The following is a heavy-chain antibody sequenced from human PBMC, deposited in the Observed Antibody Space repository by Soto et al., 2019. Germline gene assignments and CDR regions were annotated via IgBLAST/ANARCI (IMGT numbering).Heavy chain of an antibody. CDR1: GGSISSGGYY. Sequence: QVQLQESGPGLVKPSQTLSLTCTVSGGSISSGGYYWSWIRQHPGKGLEWVGYIYYSGSTYNNPSLRSRVTISVDTSKNQFSLKLTSVTAADTAVYYGARDREGRDGYKYGFDYWGQGTLVTVSS. V-gene: IGHV4-31*03. CDR2: IYYSGST. CDR3: ARDREGRDGYKYGFDY. D-gene: IGHD5-12*01. J-gene: IGHJ4*02.